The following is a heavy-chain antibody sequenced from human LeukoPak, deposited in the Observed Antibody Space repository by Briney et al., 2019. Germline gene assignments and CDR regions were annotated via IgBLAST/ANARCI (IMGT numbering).Heavy chain of an antibody. V-gene: IGHV1-2*06. D-gene: IGHD4-17*01. J-gene: IGHJ5*02. CDR3: ARDVHGDYGSGWFDP. Sequence: ASVKVSCKASGYTFTGYYMHWVRQAPGQGLEWMGRINPNSGGTNYAQKFQGRVTITKDESTRTVYLELTSLTSDDTAVYYCARDVHGDYGSGWFDPWGQGILVSVSS. CDR1: GYTFTGYY. CDR2: INPNSGGT.